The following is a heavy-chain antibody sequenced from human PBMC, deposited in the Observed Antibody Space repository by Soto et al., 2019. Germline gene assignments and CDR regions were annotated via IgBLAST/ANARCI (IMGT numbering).Heavy chain of an antibody. CDR3: TTSPHRDSERVFV. CDR1: GFTFSTYW. D-gene: IGHD1-26*01. J-gene: IGHJ6*02. V-gene: IGHV3-7*01. Sequence: GGSLRLSCAASGFTFSTYWMSWVRRIPGKGLEWVANIKQDGTEKYYVDSVRGRLTVSRDNAKSSLYLQMNSLRVEDTAVYYCTTSPHRDSERVFVWGQGTTVTVSS. CDR2: IKQDGTEK.